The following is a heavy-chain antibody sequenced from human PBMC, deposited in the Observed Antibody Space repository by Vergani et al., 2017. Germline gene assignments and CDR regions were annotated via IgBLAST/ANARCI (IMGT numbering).Heavy chain of an antibody. CDR3: ARDLGPLAAAGTLAGY. CDR1: GFTFSSYG. V-gene: IGHV3-33*08. D-gene: IGHD6-13*01. CDR2: IWYDGSNK. Sequence: QVQLVESGGGVVQPGRSLRLSCAASGFTFSSYGMHWVRQAPGKGLEWVAVIWYDGSNKYYADSVKGRFTISRDNSNNTLYLQMNSLRAEDTAVYYCARDLGPLAAAGTLAGYWGQGTLVTVSS. J-gene: IGHJ4*02.